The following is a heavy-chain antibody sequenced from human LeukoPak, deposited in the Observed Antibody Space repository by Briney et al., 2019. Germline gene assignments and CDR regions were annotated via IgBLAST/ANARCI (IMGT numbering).Heavy chain of an antibody. V-gene: IGHV4-39*01. CDR3: ARAMRSCYDY. J-gene: IGHJ4*02. CDR2: IYYSGST. Sequence: SETLSLTCTVSGGSISSSSYYWGWIRQPPGKGLEWIGSIYYSGSTYYNPSLKSRVTISVDTSKNQFSLKLSSVTAADTAVYYCARAMRSCYDYWGQGTLVTVSS. D-gene: IGHD2-2*01. CDR1: GGSISSSSYY.